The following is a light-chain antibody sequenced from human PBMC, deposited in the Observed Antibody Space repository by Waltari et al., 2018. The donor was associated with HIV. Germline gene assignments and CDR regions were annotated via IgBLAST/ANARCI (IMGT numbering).Light chain of an antibody. Sequence: QSVLLQPASVAGSPGSSITISCTGTSSDVGGYNDVYWYQQHPGTAPKLMIDDVNNLPSWVSNRFSGSKSGNTASLTISGLQAEDEADYYCSSYTSSSTPYVFGTGTKVTVL. V-gene: IGLV2-14*03. CDR3: SSYTSSSTPYV. CDR1: SSDVGGYND. J-gene: IGLJ1*01. CDR2: DVN.